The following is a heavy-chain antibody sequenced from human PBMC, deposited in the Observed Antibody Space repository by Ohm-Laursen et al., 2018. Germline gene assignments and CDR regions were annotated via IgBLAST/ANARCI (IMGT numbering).Heavy chain of an antibody. D-gene: IGHD3-3*01. CDR3: AKSVVYYDFWSGYSA. CDR1: GFTFSSYG. CDR2: ILYDGSNK. V-gene: IGHV3-30*18. Sequence: SLRLSCTASGFTFSSYGMHWVRQAPGKGLEWVAVILYDGSNKYYADSVKGRFTISRDNSKNTLYLQMNSLRAEDTAVYYCAKSVVYYDFWSGYSAWGQGTLVTVSS. J-gene: IGHJ5*02.